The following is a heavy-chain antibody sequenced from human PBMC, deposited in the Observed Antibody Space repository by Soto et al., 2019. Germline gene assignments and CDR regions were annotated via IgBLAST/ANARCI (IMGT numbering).Heavy chain of an antibody. D-gene: IGHD3-22*01. CDR1: GFTFSSYS. V-gene: IGHV3-21*06. J-gene: IGHJ4*02. Sequence: EVQLVESGGGLVKPGGSLRLSCAASGFTFSSYSMNWVRQAPGKGLEWVSSISSSSSYIYYADSVKGRFTISRDNAKNSLYLQMNTLRAEDTAVYYCASAEYYFETSCWYYWGQGTLVTVSS. CDR3: ASAEYYFETSCWYY. CDR2: ISSSSSYI.